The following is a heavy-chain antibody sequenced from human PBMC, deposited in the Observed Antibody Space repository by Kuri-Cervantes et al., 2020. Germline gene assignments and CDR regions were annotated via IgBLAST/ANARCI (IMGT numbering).Heavy chain of an antibody. CDR1: GFTFSSYS. Sequence: GESLKISCAASGFTFSSYSMNWVRQAPGKGLEWVSSISSSSSYIYYADSVKGRFTISRDNAKNSLYLQMNSLRAEDTAVYYCAKRAGDNSGPLDYWGQGTLVTVSS. D-gene: IGHD4-23*01. J-gene: IGHJ4*02. CDR3: AKRAGDNSGPLDY. CDR2: ISSSSSYI. V-gene: IGHV3-21*04.